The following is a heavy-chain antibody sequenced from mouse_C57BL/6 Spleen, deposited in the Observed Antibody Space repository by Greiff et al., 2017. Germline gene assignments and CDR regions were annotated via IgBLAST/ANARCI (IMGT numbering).Heavy chain of an antibody. J-gene: IGHJ2*01. D-gene: IGHD4-1*01. V-gene: IGHV1-66*01. Sequence: QVQLQQSGPELVKPGASVKISCKASGYSFTSYYIHWVKQRPGQGLEWIGWIYPGSGNTKYNEKFKGKATLTADTSSSTAYMQLSSRTSEDSAVYYCARGGNWDGFDYWGQGTTLTASS. CDR3: ARGGNWDGFDY. CDR1: GYSFTSYY. CDR2: IYPGSGNT.